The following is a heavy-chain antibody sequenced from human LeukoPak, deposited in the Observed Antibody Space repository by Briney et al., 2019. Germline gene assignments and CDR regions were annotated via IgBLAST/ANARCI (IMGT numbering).Heavy chain of an antibody. Sequence: SETLSLTCAVSGGSISSSNWWSWVRPPPGKGLEWIGEIYHSGSTNYNPSLKSRVTISVDKSKSQFSLKLSSVTAADTAVYYCAREFDSGSYGDYWGQGTLVTVSS. CDR2: IYHSGST. D-gene: IGHD1-26*01. J-gene: IGHJ4*02. V-gene: IGHV4-4*02. CDR3: AREFDSGSYGDY. CDR1: GGSISSSNW.